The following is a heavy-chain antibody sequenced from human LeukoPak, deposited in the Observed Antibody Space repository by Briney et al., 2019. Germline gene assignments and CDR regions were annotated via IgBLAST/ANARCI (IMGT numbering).Heavy chain of an antibody. CDR3: ARDMSNSTSDWYGELDN. CDR2: IYSGGST. J-gene: IGHJ4*02. V-gene: IGHV3-53*01. CDR1: GFTVSSNY. Sequence: PGGSLRLSCAASGFTVSSNYMSWVRQAPGKGLEWVSVIYSGGSTYYADSVKGRFTISRDSSKNTLYLQMNSLRAEDTAGDYCARDMSNSTSDWYGELDNWGQGTLVTVSS. D-gene: IGHD6-19*01.